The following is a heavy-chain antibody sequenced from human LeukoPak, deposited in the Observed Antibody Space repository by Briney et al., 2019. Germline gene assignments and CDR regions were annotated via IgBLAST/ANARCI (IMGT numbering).Heavy chain of an antibody. Sequence: PSETLSLTCAVSGGSISSHYWSWMRQPPGKGLEWIGYIYYSGSTHYNPSLKSRVTISVDTSKNHFSLKLTSVTAADTAVYYCAREGDGYNNYFDYWGQGTLVTVSS. CDR3: AREGDGYNNYFDY. J-gene: IGHJ4*02. CDR1: GGSISSHY. D-gene: IGHD5-24*01. V-gene: IGHV4-59*11. CDR2: IYYSGST.